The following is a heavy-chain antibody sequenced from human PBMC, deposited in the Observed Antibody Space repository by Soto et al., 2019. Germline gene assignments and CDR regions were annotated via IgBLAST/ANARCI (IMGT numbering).Heavy chain of an antibody. CDR3: ARGSVVPAPKYNWSAP. CDR2: IYYSGST. D-gene: IGHD2-2*01. J-gene: IGHJ5*02. CDR1: GGSISSSSYY. Sequence: SETLSLTCTVSGGSISSSSYYWGWIRQPPGKGLEWIGSIYYSGSTYYNPSLKSRVTISVDTSKNQFSLKLSSVTAADTAVYYCARGSVVPAPKYNWSAPGGQGPLFTFPS. V-gene: IGHV4-39*01.